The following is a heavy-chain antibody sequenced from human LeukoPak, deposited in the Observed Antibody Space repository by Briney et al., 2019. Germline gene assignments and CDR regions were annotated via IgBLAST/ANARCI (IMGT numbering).Heavy chain of an antibody. CDR3: ARVTHDYGDYVGYYYMDV. CDR1: GGSISSSSYY. CDR2: IYYSGST. Sequence: PSETLSLTCTVSGGSISSSSYYWGWIRQPPGKGLEWIGSIYYSGSTYYNPSLKSRVTISVDTSKNQFSLNLTSVTAADTAVYYCARVTHDYGDYVGYYYMDVWGKGTTVTISS. D-gene: IGHD4-17*01. V-gene: IGHV4-39*07. J-gene: IGHJ6*03.